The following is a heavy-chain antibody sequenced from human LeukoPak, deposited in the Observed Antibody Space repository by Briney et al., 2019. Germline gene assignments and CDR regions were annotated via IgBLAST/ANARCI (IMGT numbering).Heavy chain of an antibody. V-gene: IGHV3-21*01. CDR2: ISSSSSYI. J-gene: IGHJ5*02. CDR1: GFTFSSYS. CDR3: ARLLGYCSSTSCHNDWFDP. Sequence: GGSLRLSCAASGFTFSSYSMNWVRQAPGKGLEWVSSISSSSSYIYYADSVKGRFTISRDNAKNSLYLQMNSLRAEDTAVYYCARLLGYCSSTSCHNDWFDPWGQGTLVTVSS. D-gene: IGHD2-2*01.